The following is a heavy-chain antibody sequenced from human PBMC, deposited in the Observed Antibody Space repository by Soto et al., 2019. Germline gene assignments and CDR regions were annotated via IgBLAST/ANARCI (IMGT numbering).Heavy chain of an antibody. CDR3: ARGAAADTDYYYGMDV. D-gene: IGHD6-13*01. Sequence: SETLSLTCAVSGGSISSSNWWSWVRQPPGKGLEWIGEIYHSGSTNYNPSLKSRVTISVDKSKNQFSLKLSSVTAADTAVYYCARGAAADTDYYYGMDVWGQGTTVTVSS. CDR2: IYHSGST. V-gene: IGHV4-4*02. CDR1: GGSISSSNW. J-gene: IGHJ6*02.